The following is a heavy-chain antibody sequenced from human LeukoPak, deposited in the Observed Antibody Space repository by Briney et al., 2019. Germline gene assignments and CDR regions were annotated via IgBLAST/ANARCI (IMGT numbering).Heavy chain of an antibody. CDR3: ARIAVAGTYFDY. Sequence: SQTLSLTCTVSGGSISSGGYYWSWIRQHPGKGLEWIGYIYYSGSTYYNPSLKSRVTISVDTSKNQFSLKLSSVTAADTAVYYCARIAVAGTYFDYWGQGTLVTVSS. J-gene: IGHJ4*02. V-gene: IGHV4-31*03. CDR2: IYYSGST. D-gene: IGHD6-19*01. CDR1: GGSISSGGYY.